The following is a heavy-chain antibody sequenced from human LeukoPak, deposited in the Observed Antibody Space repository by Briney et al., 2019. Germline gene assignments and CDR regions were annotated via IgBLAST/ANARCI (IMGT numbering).Heavy chain of an antibody. Sequence: KPGGSLRLSCAASGFTVSSNYMSWVRQAPGKGLEWVSVIYSGGSTYYADSVKGRFTISRDNSKNTLYLQMNSLRAEDTAVYYCARVLGSSWYGSDAFDIWGQGTMVTVSS. CDR1: GFTVSSNY. CDR2: IYSGGST. D-gene: IGHD6-13*01. V-gene: IGHV3-66*01. J-gene: IGHJ3*02. CDR3: ARVLGSSWYGSDAFDI.